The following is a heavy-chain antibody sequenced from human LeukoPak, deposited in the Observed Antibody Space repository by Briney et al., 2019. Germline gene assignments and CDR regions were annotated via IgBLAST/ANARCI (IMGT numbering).Heavy chain of an antibody. D-gene: IGHD6-19*01. Sequence: ASVKVSCKASGYTFTGYYMHWVRQAPGQGLEWMGWINPNSGGTNYAQKFQGRVTMTRDTSISTAYMELSRLRSDDTAVYYCARGLAVAGGRTFDYWGQGTLVTVSS. CDR1: GYTFTGYY. V-gene: IGHV1-2*02. CDR2: INPNSGGT. CDR3: ARGLAVAGGRTFDY. J-gene: IGHJ4*02.